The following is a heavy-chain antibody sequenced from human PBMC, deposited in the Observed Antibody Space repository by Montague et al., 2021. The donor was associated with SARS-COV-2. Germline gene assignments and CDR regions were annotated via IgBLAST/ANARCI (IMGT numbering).Heavy chain of an antibody. V-gene: IGHV4-34*01. CDR2: VNPGGSN. J-gene: IGHJ6*02. Sequence: SETLSLTCAVYGASFSDYSWTWVRQPPGEGLAWIGEVNPGGSNNXNPSLMSRVSISVDTSKNQFSLTLRSVTAADSAIYYGAQGSTSRWTQKFRDNRRIALATSYFHNFVMDVWGQGTTVAVSS. CDR1: GASFSDYS. CDR3: AQGSTSRWTQKFRDNRRIALATSYFHNFVMDV. D-gene: IGHD2/OR15-2a*01.